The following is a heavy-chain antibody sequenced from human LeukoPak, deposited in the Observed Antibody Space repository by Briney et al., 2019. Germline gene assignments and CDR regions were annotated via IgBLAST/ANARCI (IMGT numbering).Heavy chain of an antibody. CDR1: GYMFTDYF. D-gene: IGHD6-13*01. Sequence: ASVKVSRKASGYMFTDYFMHWVRQAPGQGPEWMGWFNPKSGDKNYAQQFQGRVTMTRDTSINTAYMEMSGLTSDDTAVYYCARAQLLTAPAGTFADNWGQGTLVTVSS. V-gene: IGHV1-2*02. CDR3: ARAQLLTAPAGTFADN. CDR2: FNPKSGDK. J-gene: IGHJ4*02.